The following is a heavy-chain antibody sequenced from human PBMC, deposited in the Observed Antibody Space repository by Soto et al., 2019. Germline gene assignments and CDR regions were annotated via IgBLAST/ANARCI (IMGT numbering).Heavy chain of an antibody. CDR3: ARVHYDFWSGYPNWFDP. V-gene: IGHV4-34*01. J-gene: IGHJ5*02. Sequence: PSETLSLTCAVYGGSFSGYYWSWIRQPPGKGLEWIGEINHSGSTNCNPSLKSRVTISVDTSKNQFSLKLSSVTAADTAVYYCARVHYDFWSGYPNWFDPWGQGTLVT. CDR2: INHSGST. CDR1: GGSFSGYY. D-gene: IGHD3-3*01.